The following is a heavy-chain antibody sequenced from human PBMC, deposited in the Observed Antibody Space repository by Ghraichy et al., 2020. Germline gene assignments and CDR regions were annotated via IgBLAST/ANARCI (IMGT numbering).Heavy chain of an antibody. Sequence: SETLSLTCAVYGGSFSGYYWSWIRQPPGKGLEWIGEINHSGSTNYNPSLKSRVTISVDTSKNQFSLKLSSVTAADTAVYYCAYSSSWYLVRVYWGQGTLVTVSS. V-gene: IGHV4-34*01. CDR1: GGSFSGYY. J-gene: IGHJ4*02. D-gene: IGHD6-13*01. CDR3: AYSSSWYLVRVY. CDR2: INHSGST.